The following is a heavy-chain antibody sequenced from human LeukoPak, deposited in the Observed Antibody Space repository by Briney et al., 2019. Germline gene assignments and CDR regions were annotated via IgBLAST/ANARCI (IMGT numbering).Heavy chain of an antibody. CDR1: GFTFSSYG. J-gene: IGHJ3*02. CDR3: AKVGSAGVIVGAKVNAFDI. Sequence: GGTLRLSCAASGFTFSSYGMSWVRQAPGKGLEWVSAIIASGGNTNYADKVKGRFTMSTDNSNNTLYLTITSMRAEDTDVYYCAKVGSAGVIVGAKVNAFDIWGQGTMVTVSS. D-gene: IGHD1-26*01. V-gene: IGHV3-23*01. CDR2: IIASGGNT.